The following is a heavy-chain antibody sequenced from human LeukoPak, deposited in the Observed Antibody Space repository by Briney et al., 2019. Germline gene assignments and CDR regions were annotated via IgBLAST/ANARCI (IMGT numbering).Heavy chain of an antibody. CDR1: GFTFSNAW. J-gene: IGHJ4*02. Sequence: PGGSLRLSCAASGFTFSNAWMSWIRQPPGKGLEWIGEINHSGSTNYNPSLKSRVTISVDTSKNQFSLKLSSVTAADTAVYYCARGLDYWGQGTLVTVSS. CDR3: ARGLDY. CDR2: INHSGST. V-gene: IGHV4-34*01.